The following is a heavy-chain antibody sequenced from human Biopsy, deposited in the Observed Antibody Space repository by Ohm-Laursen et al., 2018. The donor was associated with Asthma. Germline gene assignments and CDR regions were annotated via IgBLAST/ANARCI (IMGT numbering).Heavy chain of an antibody. Sequence: SLRLSCAAPGFMFRSFGMHWVRQAPGKGLEWVAVISYDGNHKFYEDSVKGRFTISRDNSKNTLYLQMNNLRTEDTAVYYCAKRRGYSGHDNDYWGQGTLVIVSS. D-gene: IGHD5-12*01. J-gene: IGHJ4*02. CDR1: GFMFRSFG. CDR3: AKRRGYSGHDNDY. V-gene: IGHV3-30*18. CDR2: ISYDGNHK.